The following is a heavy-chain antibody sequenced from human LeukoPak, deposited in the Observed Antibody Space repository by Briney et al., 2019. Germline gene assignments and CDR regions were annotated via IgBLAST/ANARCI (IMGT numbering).Heavy chain of an antibody. CDR1: GYTFTSYG. Sequence: ASVKVSCKASGYTFTSYGTSWVRQAPGQGLEWMGWISAYNGNTNYAQKLQGRVTMTTDTSTSTAYMELRSLRSDDTAVYYCARAPTRGSSWPGKYWGQGTLVTVSS. J-gene: IGHJ4*02. CDR3: ARAPTRGSSWPGKY. D-gene: IGHD6-13*01. CDR2: ISAYNGNT. V-gene: IGHV1-18*01.